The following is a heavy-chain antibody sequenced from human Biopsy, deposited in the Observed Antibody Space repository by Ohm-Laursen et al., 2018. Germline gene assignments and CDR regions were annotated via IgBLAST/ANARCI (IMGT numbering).Heavy chain of an antibody. Sequence: VASVKVSCKTSGFTFTGYYIHWVRQAPGQGLEWMGWISPKSGDTNYAQKFEGNITMTRDTSTSTAFMEMRRLRSDDTAVFYCALRSVAQMKNFDHWGQGTLVTVSS. CDR2: ISPKSGDT. CDR3: ALRSVAQMKNFDH. CDR1: GFTFTGYY. V-gene: IGHV1-2*02. D-gene: IGHD6-19*01. J-gene: IGHJ4*02.